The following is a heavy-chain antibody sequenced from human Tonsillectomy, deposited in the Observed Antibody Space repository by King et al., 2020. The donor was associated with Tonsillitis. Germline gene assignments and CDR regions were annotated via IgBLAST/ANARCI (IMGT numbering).Heavy chain of an antibody. CDR2: INHSGST. CDR3: ARGGDDYGDHDAFDI. D-gene: IGHD4-17*01. Sequence: VQLQQWGAGLLKPSETLSLTCAGYGGSFSGYYWSWIRQPPGKGLEWIGEINHSGSTNYNPSLKSRVTISVDTSKNQFSLKLSSVTAVDTALYYCARGGDDYGDHDAFDIWGQGTMVTVSS. V-gene: IGHV4-34*01. CDR1: GGSFSGYY. J-gene: IGHJ3*02.